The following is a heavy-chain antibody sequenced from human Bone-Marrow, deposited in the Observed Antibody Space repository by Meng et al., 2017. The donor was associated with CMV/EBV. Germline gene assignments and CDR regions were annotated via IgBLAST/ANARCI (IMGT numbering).Heavy chain of an antibody. CDR3: MRGSVTPY. CDR1: GYTFIDYD. D-gene: IGHD4-17*01. V-gene: IGHV1-8*01. CDR2: MNPNSQNT. J-gene: IGHJ4*02. Sequence: ASVKVSCKTSGYTFIDYDINWVRQATGQGLEWMGWMNPNSQNTGYAQRFQGRVTMTSDTSISTAYMELSSLRSEDTAVYYCMRGSVTPYWGQGTLATFSS.